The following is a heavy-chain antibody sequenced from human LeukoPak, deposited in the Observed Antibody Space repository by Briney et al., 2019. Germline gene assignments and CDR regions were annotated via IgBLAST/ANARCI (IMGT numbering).Heavy chain of an antibody. CDR2: ISGSGGST. Sequence: PGGSLRLSCAASGFTFSSYSMNWVRQAPGKGLEWVSAISGSGGSTYYADSVKGRFTISRDNSKNTLYLQMNSLRAEDTAVYYCAKSAGYSSGWDAFDIWGQGTMVTVSS. V-gene: IGHV3-23*01. J-gene: IGHJ3*02. CDR3: AKSAGYSSGWDAFDI. CDR1: GFTFSSYS. D-gene: IGHD6-19*01.